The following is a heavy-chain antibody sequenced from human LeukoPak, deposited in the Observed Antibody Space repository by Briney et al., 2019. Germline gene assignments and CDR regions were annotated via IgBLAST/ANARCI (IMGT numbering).Heavy chain of an antibody. J-gene: IGHJ6*03. CDR3: ATGEYQLPGGWRYYYYMDV. D-gene: IGHD2-2*01. V-gene: IGHV1-24*01. CDR1: GYTLTELS. CDR2: FDPEDGET. Sequence: ASVKVSCKVSGYTLTELSIHWVRQAPGKGLEWMGGFDPEDGETIYAQKFQGRVTMTEDTSTDTAYMELSSLRSEDTAVYYCATGEYQLPGGWRYYYYMDVWGKGTTVTVSS.